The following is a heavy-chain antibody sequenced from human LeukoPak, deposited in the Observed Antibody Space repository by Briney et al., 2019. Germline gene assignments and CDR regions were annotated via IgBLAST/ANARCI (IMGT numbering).Heavy chain of an antibody. V-gene: IGHV1-2*02. CDR3: ARVINHRGQRLPRFDY. CDR1: GYTSTGYY. J-gene: IGHJ4*02. Sequence: VGSVKVSCKASGYTSTGYYMHWVRQAPGQGLEWMGWINPNSGGTNYAQKFQGRVTMTRDTSISTAYMELSRLRSDDTAVYYCARVINHRGQRLPRFDYWGQGTLVTVSS. D-gene: IGHD6-25*01. CDR2: INPNSGGT.